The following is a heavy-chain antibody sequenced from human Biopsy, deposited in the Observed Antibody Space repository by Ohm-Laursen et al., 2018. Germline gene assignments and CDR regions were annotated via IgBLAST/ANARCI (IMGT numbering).Heavy chain of an antibody. J-gene: IGHJ5*02. D-gene: IGHD3-10*01. CDR1: GGYISHYY. CDR3: ARAPPLIRGVVESWFDP. V-gene: IGHV4-4*07. Sequence: SETLSLTCTVSGGYISHYYWTWIRQPAGQGLGWIGRIYITGETDYNPSLKSRVTMSVDSSKKQFPLKLKSVTAADTAIYYCARAPPLIRGVVESWFDPWGQGLLVTVSS. CDR2: IYITGET.